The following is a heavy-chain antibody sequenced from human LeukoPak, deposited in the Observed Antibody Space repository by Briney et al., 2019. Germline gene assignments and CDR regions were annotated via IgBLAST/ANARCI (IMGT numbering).Heavy chain of an antibody. CDR1: GFTFSTYW. V-gene: IGHV3-74*01. D-gene: IGHD6-6*01. CDR2: IDSSGSDT. Sequence: GGSLRLSCVVSGFTFSTYWMHWVRQGPGKGLVWVSRIDSSGSDTLYADSVRGRFTVSRDNAKNTLFLQMNSLRVEDTAMHYCARVRSEYSSSSPPDYWGQGTLVTVSS. CDR3: ARVRSEYSSSSPPDY. J-gene: IGHJ4*02.